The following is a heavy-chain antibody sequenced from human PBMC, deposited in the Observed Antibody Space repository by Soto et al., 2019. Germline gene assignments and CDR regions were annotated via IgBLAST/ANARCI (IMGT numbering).Heavy chain of an antibody. V-gene: IGHV1-69*13. CDR1: GYTFTSYA. D-gene: IGHD6-19*01. J-gene: IGHJ6*02. CDR2: IIPIFGTA. Sequence: QVQLVQSGAEVKKPGASVKVSCKASGYTFTSYAISWVRQAPGQGLEWMGGIIPIFGTANYAQKFQGRVTITADESTSTAYMELSSLRSEDTAVYYCASYRSGWYGGDYSYGMDVWGQGTTVTVSS. CDR3: ASYRSGWYGGDYSYGMDV.